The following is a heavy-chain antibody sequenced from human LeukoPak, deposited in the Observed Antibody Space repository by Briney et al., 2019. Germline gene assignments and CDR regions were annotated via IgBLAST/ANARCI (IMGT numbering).Heavy chain of an antibody. CDR2: IRTDNGNT. J-gene: IGHJ3*02. V-gene: IGHV1-18*01. CDR3: ARDLHILTGSHQGGGSFDI. D-gene: IGHD3-9*01. CDR1: GYTFTSYG. Sequence: ASVKVSCKSSGYTFTSYGISWVRQAPGQGLEWLGWIRTDNGNTNYAQKLQGRVTMTTDTSTSTTYTELRSLRSDDTAVYYCARDLHILTGSHQGGGSFDIWGQGTMVTVSS.